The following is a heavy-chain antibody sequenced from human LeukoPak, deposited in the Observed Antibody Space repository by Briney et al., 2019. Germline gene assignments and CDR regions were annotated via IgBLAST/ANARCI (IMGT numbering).Heavy chain of an antibody. CDR3: ARDLVYGSGSCGH. Sequence: GGSLRLSCAASGFTFSNYWMQWVRQAPGKGLVWVSRINGEEGTSYADSVTGRFTISRDNAKNTVHLQMNSLRAEDTAVYYCARDLVYGSGSCGHWGQGTLVTVSS. D-gene: IGHD3-10*01. CDR1: GFTFSNYW. V-gene: IGHV3-74*01. J-gene: IGHJ4*02. CDR2: INGEEGT.